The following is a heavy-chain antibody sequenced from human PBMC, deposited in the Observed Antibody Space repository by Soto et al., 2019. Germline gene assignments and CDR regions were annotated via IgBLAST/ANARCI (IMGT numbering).Heavy chain of an antibody. D-gene: IGHD2-15*01. CDR3: VRDLSRRSPATSGMDV. CDR2: INPSGGST. CDR1: GYTFTSYY. J-gene: IGHJ6*02. V-gene: IGHV1-46*03. Sequence: QVQLVQSGAEVKKPGASVKVSCKASGYTFTSYYMHWVRKAPGQGLEWMGIINPSGGSTSYAQKFQGRVTMTRDTSTRTVYMELSSLRSEDTAVYYCVRDLSRRSPATSGMDVWGQGTTVTVSS.